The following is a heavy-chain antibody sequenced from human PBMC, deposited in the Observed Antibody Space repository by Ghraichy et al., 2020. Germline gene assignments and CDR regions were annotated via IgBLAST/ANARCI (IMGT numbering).Heavy chain of an antibody. CDR2: SNNDGSSI. CDR3: AICCSEATTGMDV. CDR1: RLTFRSSW. J-gene: IGHJ6*02. D-gene: IGHD2-15*01. V-gene: IGHV3-74*01. Sequence: GGSLRLSFAAPRLTFRSSWTHWVRQAPGKGLVWVSRSNNDGSSISYADSVKGRFTISRDNAKNTLYLQMNSLRAEDTVVYYCAICCSEATTGMDVWGQGTTVTVSS.